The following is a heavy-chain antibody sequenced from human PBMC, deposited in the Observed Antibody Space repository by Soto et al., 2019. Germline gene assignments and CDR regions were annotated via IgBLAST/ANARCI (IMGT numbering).Heavy chain of an antibody. Sequence: ETLSLTCPVSGGSIRSYYWTWIRQPPGKGLELIGYIYYSGSTRYNPSLKSRVTISVDMSKNQFSLKLSSVIAADTAVYYCARAYGGLDNGLDVWGQGTEVTVSS. CDR3: ARAYGGLDNGLDV. J-gene: IGHJ6*02. CDR2: IYYSGST. CDR1: GGSIRSYY. D-gene: IGHD5-12*01. V-gene: IGHV4-59*01.